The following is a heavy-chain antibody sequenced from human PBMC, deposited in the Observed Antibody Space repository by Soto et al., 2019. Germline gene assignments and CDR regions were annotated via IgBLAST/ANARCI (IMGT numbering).Heavy chain of an antibody. CDR1: GFAFSSYG. V-gene: IGHV3-33*01. D-gene: IGHD5-18*01. Sequence: GGSLRLSCAASGFAFSSYGMHWVRQAPGKGLEWVAVIWYDGSNKYYADSVKGRFTISRDNSKNTLYLQMNSLRAEDTAVYYCARDQPGYSYGYGLGYWGQGTLVTVSS. CDR2: IWYDGSNK. CDR3: ARDQPGYSYGYGLGY. J-gene: IGHJ4*02.